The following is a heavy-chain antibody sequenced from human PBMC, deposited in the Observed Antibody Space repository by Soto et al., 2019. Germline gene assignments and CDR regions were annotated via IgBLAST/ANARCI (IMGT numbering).Heavy chain of an antibody. J-gene: IGHJ6*01. CDR3: AGGRIVVAGSSAYYSMDV. CDR1: GGNPSNSA. CDR2: LIPVFGII. Sequence: QVHLLLQSGAEVKKPGSSVKVACKASGGNPSNSAISWVRQAPGQGLEWMGGLIPVFGIISHAQNFQGRVTITADESTSTAYMELSSLRSEDTAVYFCAGGRIVVAGSSAYYSMDVWGQVPTVTVSS. V-gene: IGHV1-69*01. D-gene: IGHD6-19*01.